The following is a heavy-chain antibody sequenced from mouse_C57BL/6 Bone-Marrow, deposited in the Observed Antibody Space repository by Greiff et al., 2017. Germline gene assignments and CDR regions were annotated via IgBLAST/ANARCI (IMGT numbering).Heavy chain of an antibody. V-gene: IGHV1-15*01. CDR1: GYTFTDYE. Sequence: PGAELVRPGASVTLSCKASGYTFTDYEMHWVKQTPVHGLEWIGAIDPETGGTAYNQKFKGKAILTADKSSSTAYMELRSLTSEDSAVYYCARRDGGFAYWGQGTMVTVSA. CDR3: ARRDGGFAY. J-gene: IGHJ3*01. CDR2: IDPETGGT. D-gene: IGHD3-3*01.